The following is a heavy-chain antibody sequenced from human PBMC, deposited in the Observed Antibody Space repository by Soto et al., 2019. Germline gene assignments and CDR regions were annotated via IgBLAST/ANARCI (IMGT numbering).Heavy chain of an antibody. V-gene: IGHV1-18*01. J-gene: IGHJ6*02. D-gene: IGHD2-15*01. Sequence: QVQLEQSGDEVKKPGASVKVSCKASGYIFVNYGIAWVRQAPGQGLEWLGWISPYTGNTYYATKVQGRLTLTTDTTTSPCLMDPGGPTSCDTAGYYCAIGGLYVTPTPQDVWGQGTTVTVSS. CDR2: ISPYTGNT. CDR3: AIGGLYVTPTPQDV. CDR1: GYIFVNYG.